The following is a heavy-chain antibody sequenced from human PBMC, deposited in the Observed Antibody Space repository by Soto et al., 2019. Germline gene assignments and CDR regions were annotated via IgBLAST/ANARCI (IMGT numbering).Heavy chain of an antibody. J-gene: IGHJ6*02. Sequence: QVQLQESGPGLVKPSQTLSLTCTVSGGSISSGGYYWSWIRQHPGKGLEWIGYIYYSGSTYYNPSPKSRVNISVDTSKNQFSLQLSSVMAADTAVYYCAGDRGMWGKSGLDVWGQGTTVTVSS. CDR1: GGSISSGGYY. CDR2: IYYSGST. CDR3: AGDRGMWGKSGLDV. V-gene: IGHV4-31*03. D-gene: IGHD3-10*01.